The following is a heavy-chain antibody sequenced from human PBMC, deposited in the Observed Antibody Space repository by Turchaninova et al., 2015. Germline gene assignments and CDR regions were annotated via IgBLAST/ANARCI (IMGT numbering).Heavy chain of an antibody. CDR2: INQSGST. V-gene: IGHV4-34*01. J-gene: IGHJ4*02. D-gene: IGHD3-22*01. Sequence: QVQLQQRGAGLLKPSETLSLTCPVYGGSFSGYYCCGIRQPPGKGLEWIGEINQSGSTNYNPSLKSRVTISVDTSKNQFSLKLSSVTAADTAVYYCARGRITMRRSIYFDYWGQGTLVTVSS. CDR1: GGSFSGYY. CDR3: ARGRITMRRSIYFDY.